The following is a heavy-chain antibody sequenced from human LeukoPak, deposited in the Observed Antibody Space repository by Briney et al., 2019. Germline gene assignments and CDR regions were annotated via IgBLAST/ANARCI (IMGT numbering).Heavy chain of an antibody. CDR3: ARAGPENLNWRYYIDF. J-gene: IGHJ4*02. CDR1: GDSINKYF. D-gene: IGHD1-1*01. CDR2: INHDGNT. V-gene: IGHV4-59*01. Sequence: TTSETLSLTCSVSGDSINKYFWSWLRQSPGKGLKGFGYINHDGNTNSHPSHKGRVTISLDKSNTQFSLRLNSVTAADTAVYYCARAGPENLNWRYYIDFWGQGILVSVSS.